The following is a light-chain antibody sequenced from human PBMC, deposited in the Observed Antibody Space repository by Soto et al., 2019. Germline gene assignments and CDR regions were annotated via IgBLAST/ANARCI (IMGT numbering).Light chain of an antibody. J-gene: IGLJ1*01. CDR2: DND. CDR1: SSNIGSNY. Sequence: QSVLTQPPSVSAAPGQKVTICCSGSSSNIGSNYVSWYQQLPGTTPKLLIYDNDKRPSGIPDRFSGSKSGTSVTLDITGLHTGDEADYYCGTWDSGLSVCVFGTG. CDR3: GTWDSGLSVCV. V-gene: IGLV1-51*01.